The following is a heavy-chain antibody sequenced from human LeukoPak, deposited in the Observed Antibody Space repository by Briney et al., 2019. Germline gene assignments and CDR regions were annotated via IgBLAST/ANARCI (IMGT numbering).Heavy chain of an antibody. J-gene: IGHJ4*02. CDR2: IYYSGST. CDR3: ARDGAVAGSAYYDY. CDR1: GGSISNYY. Sequence: PSETLSLTCTVSGGSISNYYWSWIRQPPGKGLEWIGYIYYSGSTNSNPSLKSRVTISVDPSKNQFSLKLSSVTAADTAVYYCARDGAVAGSAYYDYWGQGTLVTVSS. V-gene: IGHV4-59*01. D-gene: IGHD6-19*01.